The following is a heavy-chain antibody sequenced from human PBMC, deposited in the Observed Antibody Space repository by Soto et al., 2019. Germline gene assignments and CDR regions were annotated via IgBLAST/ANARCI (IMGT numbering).Heavy chain of an antibody. V-gene: IGHV3-30-3*01. J-gene: IGHJ4*02. CDR3: ARDRVVAGIGEIDY. CDR2: ISYDGNNK. D-gene: IGHD6-19*01. CDR1: GFTFSNSA. Sequence: QVQLVESGGGVVQPGRSLRLSCAASGFTFSNSAMHWARQAPGKGLEWVAVISYDGNNKYYAASVKGRFTISRDNSMNTLYLQMNSLRPEDTAVYYCARDRVVAGIGEIDYWGQGTLVTVSS.